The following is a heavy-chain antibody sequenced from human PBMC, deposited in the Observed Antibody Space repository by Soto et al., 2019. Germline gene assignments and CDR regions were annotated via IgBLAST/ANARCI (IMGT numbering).Heavy chain of an antibody. J-gene: IGHJ4*02. CDR1: GFTFSNYA. Sequence: SVSPFCAAPGFTFSNYAMCWVRQAPRKGLEWVSNISGSGGSTQCAEFVKARFTISSDNSQNTLYLQMNSLRAEDTAGYYCAKGKDVLDYWGQGTMVTVSS. CDR3: AKGKDVLDY. D-gene: IGHD2-8*02. V-gene: IGHV3-23*01. CDR2: ISGSGGST.